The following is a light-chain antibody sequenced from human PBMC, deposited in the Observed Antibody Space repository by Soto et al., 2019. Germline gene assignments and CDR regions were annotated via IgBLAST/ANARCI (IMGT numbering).Light chain of an antibody. Sequence: DIQMTQSPSTLSASVGDRVTITCRASQSISSWLAWYQQKPGKAPKLLIYKASSLESGVPSRFSGSGSGTEFTLTISSLQPDDFATYYCQQYNNWGTFGGGTKVEIK. V-gene: IGKV1-5*03. CDR3: QQYNNWGT. J-gene: IGKJ4*01. CDR2: KAS. CDR1: QSISSW.